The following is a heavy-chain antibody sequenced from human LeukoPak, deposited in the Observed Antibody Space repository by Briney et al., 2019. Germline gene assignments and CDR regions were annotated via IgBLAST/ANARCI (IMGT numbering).Heavy chain of an antibody. CDR2: IYGSGVSI. V-gene: IGHV3-23*01. Sequence: PGGSLRLSCVASGFTFEKYVMNWVRQAPGKGLEWLATIYGSGVSISYADSVKGRFTISRDNSNNTLYLQMNSLRVEDTAMCFCAKDLGWELPAEAYWGQGILVTVSS. CDR1: GFTFEKYV. CDR3: AKDLGWELPAEAY. J-gene: IGHJ4*02. D-gene: IGHD1-26*01.